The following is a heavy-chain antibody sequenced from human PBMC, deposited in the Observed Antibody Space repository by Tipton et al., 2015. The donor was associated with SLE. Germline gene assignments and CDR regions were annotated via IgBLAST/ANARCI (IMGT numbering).Heavy chain of an antibody. Sequence: SLRLSCAASGFTFNSYAMSWVRQAPGKGLEWVSVIYSGGSTYYADSVKGRFSISRDSSKNTLYLQMNSLRPEDTAVYYCAKTGDSWDVLRYFDWSPYYFDYWGQGTLVTVSS. D-gene: IGHD3-9*01. CDR2: IYSGGST. CDR1: GFTFNSYA. CDR3: AKTGDSWDVLRYFDWSPYYFDY. J-gene: IGHJ4*02. V-gene: IGHV3-23*03.